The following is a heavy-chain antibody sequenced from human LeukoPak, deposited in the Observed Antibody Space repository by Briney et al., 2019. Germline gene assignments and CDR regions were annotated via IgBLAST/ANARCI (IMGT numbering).Heavy chain of an antibody. V-gene: IGHV3-74*01. CDR2: IKSDGSST. J-gene: IGHJ4*02. D-gene: IGHD3-10*01. Sequence: GGSLRLSCAASGFTFSSYWMHWDRQGPGKGLVWVSRIKSDGSSTSYADSVKGRFTISRDNAKNTLYLQMNSLRAEDTAVYYCARLTMDRGADYWGQGTLVTVSS. CDR1: GFTFSSYW. CDR3: ARLTMDRGADY.